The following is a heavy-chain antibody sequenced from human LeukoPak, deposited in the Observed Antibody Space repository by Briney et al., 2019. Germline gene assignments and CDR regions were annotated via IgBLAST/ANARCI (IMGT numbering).Heavy chain of an antibody. Sequence: SSETLSLTCAVYGGSFSGYYWSWIRQPPGKGLEWIGEINHSGSTNYNPSLKSRVTISVDTSKNQFSLKLSSVTAADTAVYYCAREVVPAARYYYYYYMDVWGKGTTVTVSS. J-gene: IGHJ6*03. V-gene: IGHV4-34*01. CDR3: AREVVPAARYYYYYYMDV. D-gene: IGHD2-2*01. CDR1: GGSFSGYY. CDR2: INHSGST.